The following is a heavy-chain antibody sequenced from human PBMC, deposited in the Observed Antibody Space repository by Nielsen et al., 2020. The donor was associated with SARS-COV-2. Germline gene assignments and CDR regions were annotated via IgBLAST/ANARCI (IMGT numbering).Heavy chain of an antibody. CDR3: ARGDTRLQRDDSLDY. V-gene: IGHV3-11*04. Sequence: GESLKISCAASGFTFSDHNMSWIRQAPGKDLEWISYITSSGGTIYYADSVKGRFTISRDNGRNLLYLQMNSLRAEDTALYYCARGDTRLQRDDSLDYWGQGTLVTVSS. D-gene: IGHD5-24*01. CDR1: GFTFSDHN. J-gene: IGHJ4*02. CDR2: ITSSGGTI.